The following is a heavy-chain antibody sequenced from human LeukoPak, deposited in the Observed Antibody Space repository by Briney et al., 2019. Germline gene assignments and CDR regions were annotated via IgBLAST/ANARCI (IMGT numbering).Heavy chain of an antibody. CDR2: VHPNSGNT. CDR1: GYPSTTWE. Sequence: ASVKVSCKTSGYPSTTWEINWVRQAAGQGLEWMGWVHPNSGNTAYAQKFQGRVTMTRDMFTSTVYMELSSLRSDDTAVYYCTRSFFYDTSGRPKGGGFDYWGQGALVTVSS. CDR3: TRSFFYDTSGRPKGGGFDY. D-gene: IGHD3-22*01. J-gene: IGHJ4*02. V-gene: IGHV1-8*01.